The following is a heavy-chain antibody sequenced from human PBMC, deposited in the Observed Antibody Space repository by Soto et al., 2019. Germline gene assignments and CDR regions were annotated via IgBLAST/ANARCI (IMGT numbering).Heavy chain of an antibody. CDR2: ISSSSSYT. Sequence: GGSLRLSCAASGFTFRDYYISWIRQAPAKGLERVSYISSSSSYTNYADSVKGRFTISRDNAKNSLYLQMNSLRAEDTAVYYCARPSSFFDSYYFAYWGQGTLVTVSS. V-gene: IGHV3-11*03. D-gene: IGHD3-9*01. CDR1: GFTFRDYY. CDR3: ARPSSFFDSYYFAY. J-gene: IGHJ4*02.